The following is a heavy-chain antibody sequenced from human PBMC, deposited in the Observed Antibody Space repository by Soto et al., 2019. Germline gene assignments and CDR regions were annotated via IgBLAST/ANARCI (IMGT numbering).Heavy chain of an antibody. CDR1: GYTFTSYV. CDR2: ISAYNGNT. J-gene: IGHJ3*02. V-gene: IGHV1-18*01. CDR3: ARVLDCSGGSCYPGAFDI. Sequence: GASVKVSCKASGYTFTSYVISWVRQAPGQGLEWMGWISAYNGNTNYAQKLQGRVTMTTDTSTSTAYMELRSLRSDDTAVYYCARVLDCSGGSCYPGAFDIWGQGTMVTVSS. D-gene: IGHD2-15*01.